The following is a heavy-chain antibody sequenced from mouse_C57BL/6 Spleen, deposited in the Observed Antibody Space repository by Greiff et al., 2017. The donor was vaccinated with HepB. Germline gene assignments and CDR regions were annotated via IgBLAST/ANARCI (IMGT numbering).Heavy chain of an antibody. Sequence: EVQLQESGPELVKPGASVKISCKASGYSFTGYYMNWVKQSPEKSLEWIGEINPSTGGTTYNQKFKAKATLTVDKSSSTAYMQLKSLTSEDSAVYYCARSYYYGSSSFWGQGTLVTVSA. CDR2: INPSTGGT. V-gene: IGHV1-42*01. D-gene: IGHD1-1*01. CDR3: ARSYYYGSSSF. J-gene: IGHJ3*01. CDR1: GYSFTGYY.